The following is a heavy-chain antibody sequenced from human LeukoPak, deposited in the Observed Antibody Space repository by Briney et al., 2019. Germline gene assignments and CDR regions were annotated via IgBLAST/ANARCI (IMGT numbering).Heavy chain of an antibody. J-gene: IGHJ6*02. D-gene: IGHD3-3*01. V-gene: IGHV3-53*05. CDR2: IYSGGST. CDR1: GFTVSSNY. CDR3: AKGFLEWLIESGMDV. Sequence: PGGSLRLSCAASGFTVSSNYMSWVRQAPGKGLEWVSVIYSGGSTYYADSVKGRFTISRDNAKNSLYLQMNSLRAEDTALYYCAKGFLEWLIESGMDVWGQGTTVTVSS.